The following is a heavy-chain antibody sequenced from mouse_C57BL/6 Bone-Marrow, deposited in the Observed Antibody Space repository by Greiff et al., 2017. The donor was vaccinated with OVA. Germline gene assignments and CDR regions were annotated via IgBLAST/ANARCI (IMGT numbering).Heavy chain of an antibody. CDR2: IDPNSGGT. V-gene: IGHV1-72*01. D-gene: IGHD1-1*01. CDR3: ASRTTVVATDYFDY. Sequence: QVQLQQPGAELVKPGASVKLSCKASGYTFTSYWMHWVKQRPGRGLEWIGRIDPNSGGTKYNEKFKSKATPTVDKPSSTAYMQLSSLTSEDSAVYYCASRTTVVATDYFDYWGQGTTLTVSS. CDR1: GYTFTSYW. J-gene: IGHJ2*01.